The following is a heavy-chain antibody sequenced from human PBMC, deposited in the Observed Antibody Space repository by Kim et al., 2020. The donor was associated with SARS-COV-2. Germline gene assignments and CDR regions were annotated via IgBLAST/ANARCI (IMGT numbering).Heavy chain of an antibody. CDR2: ISYDGSNK. V-gene: IGHV3-30*18. Sequence: GGSLRLSCAASGFTFSSYGMHWVRQAPGKGLEWVAVISYDGSNKYYADSVKGRFTISRDNSKNTLYLQMNSLRAEDTAVYYCAKDGRQQLVPFDYWGQGTLVTVSS. J-gene: IGHJ4*02. CDR1: GFTFSSYG. D-gene: IGHD6-13*01. CDR3: AKDGRQQLVPFDY.